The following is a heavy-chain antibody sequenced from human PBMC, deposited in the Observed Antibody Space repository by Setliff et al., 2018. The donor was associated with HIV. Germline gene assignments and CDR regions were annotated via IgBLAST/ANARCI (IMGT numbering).Heavy chain of an antibody. V-gene: IGHV5-51*01. CDR3: ARLGALPKMEAFDY. CDR2: IYPDDSKT. J-gene: IGHJ4*02. D-gene: IGHD1-26*01. Sequence: PGESLKISCKASGYSFSGHWIGWVRQMPGKGLEWMGIIYPDDSKTRYSPSFQGQVTISVDKSINTAYLQWSSLKASDTAMYYCARLGALPKMEAFDYWGQGTLVTVSS. CDR1: GYSFSGHW.